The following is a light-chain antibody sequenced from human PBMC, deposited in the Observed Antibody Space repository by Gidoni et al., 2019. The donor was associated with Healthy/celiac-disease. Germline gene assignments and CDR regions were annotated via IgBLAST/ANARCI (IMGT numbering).Light chain of an antibody. Sequence: EIVLTQSPGTLSLSPGERATLSCRASQSVSSSYLAWYQQKPGQPPRLLIYGASSRAAGIPDRFSGSGSGTDFTLTIGRLEPEDFAVYYCQQYGSSPWTFXPXTKVEI. J-gene: IGKJ1*01. V-gene: IGKV3-20*01. CDR2: GAS. CDR3: QQYGSSPWT. CDR1: QSVSSSY.